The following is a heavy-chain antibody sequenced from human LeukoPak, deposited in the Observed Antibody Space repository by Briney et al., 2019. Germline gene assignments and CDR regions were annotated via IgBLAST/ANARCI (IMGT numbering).Heavy chain of an antibody. V-gene: IGHV4-59*01. CDR3: ARVDCSSTSCYRRYYYMDV. J-gene: IGHJ6*03. Sequence: PSETLSLTCTVSGGSISSYYWSWIRQPPGKGLEWIGYIYYSGSTNYTPSLKSRVTISVDTSKNQFSLKLSSVTAADTAVYYCARVDCSSTSCYRRYYYMDVWGKGTTVTVSS. CDR1: GGSISSYY. D-gene: IGHD2-2*02. CDR2: IYYSGST.